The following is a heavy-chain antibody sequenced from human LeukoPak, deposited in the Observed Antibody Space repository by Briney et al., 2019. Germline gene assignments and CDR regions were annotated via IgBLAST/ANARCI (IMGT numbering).Heavy chain of an antibody. CDR2: ITASGGNT. J-gene: IGHJ4*02. CDR3: AKGNGYSYGRYYFDY. Sequence: GGSLRLSCAASGFTFSSYAMGWVRPAPGKGLEWVSAITASGGNTYYADSVKGRFTISRDNSKNTLYLQVNSLRAEDTAVYYCAKGNGYSYGRYYFDYWGQGTLVTVSS. CDR1: GFTFSSYA. V-gene: IGHV3-23*01. D-gene: IGHD5-18*01.